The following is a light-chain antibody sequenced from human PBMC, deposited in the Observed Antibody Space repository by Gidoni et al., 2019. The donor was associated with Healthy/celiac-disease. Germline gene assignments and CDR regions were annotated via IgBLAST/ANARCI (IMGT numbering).Light chain of an antibody. CDR3: MQGTHWPLT. V-gene: IGKV2-30*02. Sequence: DVVMTQSPLSLPVTLGQPASISCRSSQSLVHSDENTYLNWFQQRPGQSPRRLIYKVSNRDSGVPDRFSGSGSGTDFTLKISRVEAEDVGVYYCMQGTHWPLTFGPGTKVDIK. J-gene: IGKJ3*01. CDR1: QSLVHSDENTY. CDR2: KVS.